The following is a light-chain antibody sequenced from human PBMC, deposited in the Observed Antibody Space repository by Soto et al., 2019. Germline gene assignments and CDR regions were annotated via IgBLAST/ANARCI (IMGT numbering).Light chain of an antibody. CDR3: QEYGSSPLS. Sequence: EIVLTQSPGTLSLSPGERATLSCGASQSVSSGYLAWYQQKPGQAPRLLIYGASNRATGIPDRFSGRGSGPDFARTISRLEPEDCAVYYCQEYGSSPLSFGQGTRLELE. V-gene: IGKV3-20*01. CDR2: GAS. J-gene: IGKJ5*01. CDR1: QSVSSGY.